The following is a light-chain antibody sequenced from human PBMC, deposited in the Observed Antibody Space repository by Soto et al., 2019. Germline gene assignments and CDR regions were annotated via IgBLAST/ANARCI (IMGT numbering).Light chain of an antibody. CDR1: QSISSW. V-gene: IGKV1-5*01. Sequence: DIQMTQFPSTLSSSVADRVSSTCRASQSISSWLAWYQQKPGKAPKLLIYDASSLKSGVPSRLSGSGSGTEFTLTISSLQPDDFATYYCQQYSSYAWTFGQGTKVDI. CDR3: QQYSSYAWT. J-gene: IGKJ1*01. CDR2: DAS.